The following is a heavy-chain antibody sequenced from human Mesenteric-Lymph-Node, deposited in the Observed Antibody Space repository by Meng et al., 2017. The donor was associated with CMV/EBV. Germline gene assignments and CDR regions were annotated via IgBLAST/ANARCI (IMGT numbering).Heavy chain of an antibody. CDR2: IKSKTDGGTT. Sequence: GGSLRLSCAASGFTFSNAWMSWVRQAPGKGLEWVGRIKSKTDGGTTDYAAPVKGRFTISRDDSKSTLYLQMNSLKTEDTAVYYCTTVSWSSSWSSYYYGMDVWGQGTTVTVSS. D-gene: IGHD6-13*01. CDR1: GFTFSNAW. V-gene: IGHV3-15*01. J-gene: IGHJ6*02. CDR3: TTVSWSSSWSSYYYGMDV.